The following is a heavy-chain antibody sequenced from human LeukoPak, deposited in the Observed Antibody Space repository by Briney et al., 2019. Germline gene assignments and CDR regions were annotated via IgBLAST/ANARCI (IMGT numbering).Heavy chain of an antibody. J-gene: IGHJ4*02. Sequence: GGSLRLSYAASGFTFSSYGMSWVRQAPGTGLEWVSAISGSGGSTYYADSVKGRFTISRDNSKNTLYLQMNSLRAEDTAVYYCAKDDYGDYLLDYWGQGTLVTVSS. CDR2: ISGSGGST. D-gene: IGHD4-17*01. CDR1: GFTFSSYG. CDR3: AKDDYGDYLLDY. V-gene: IGHV3-23*01.